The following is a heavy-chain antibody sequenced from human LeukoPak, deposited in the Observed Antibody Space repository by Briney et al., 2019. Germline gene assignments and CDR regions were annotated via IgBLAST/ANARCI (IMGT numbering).Heavy chain of an antibody. V-gene: IGHV4-34*01. J-gene: IGHJ4*02. CDR3: ARADTAKIDY. CDR1: GGTFSGYY. D-gene: IGHD5-18*01. CDR2: INHSGNT. Sequence: SETLSLTCAVYGGTFSGYYWSWIRQPPGKGLEWIGEINHSGNTNYNPSLKSRVTISVDTSKNQFSLKLSSVTAADTAVYCCARADTAKIDYWGQGTLVTVSS.